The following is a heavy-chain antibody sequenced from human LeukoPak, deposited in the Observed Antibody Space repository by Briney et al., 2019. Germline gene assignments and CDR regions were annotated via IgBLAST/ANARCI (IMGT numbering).Heavy chain of an antibody. CDR2: IYYSGST. Sequence: PSETLSHTCTVSGGSISSGDYSWSWIRQPPGKGLEWIGYIYYSGSTYYNPSLKSRVTISVDTSKNQFSLKLSSVTAADTAVYYCARLTPFNREFDYWGQGTLVTVSS. CDR1: GGSISSGDYS. V-gene: IGHV4-30-4*01. J-gene: IGHJ4*02. CDR3: ARLTPFNREFDY. D-gene: IGHD1-14*01.